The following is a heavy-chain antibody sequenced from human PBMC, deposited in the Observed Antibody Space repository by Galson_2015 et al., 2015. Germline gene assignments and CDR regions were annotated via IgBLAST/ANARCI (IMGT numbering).Heavy chain of an antibody. Sequence: VKVSCKASGGTFSSYAISWVRQAPGQGLEWMGGIIPIFGTANYAQKFQGRVTITADESTSTAYMELSSLRSEDTAVYYCARGALYSGYDPYFDYWGQGTLVTVSS. J-gene: IGHJ4*02. CDR1: GGTFSSYA. CDR2: IIPIFGTA. CDR3: ARGALYSGYDPYFDY. D-gene: IGHD5-12*01. V-gene: IGHV1-69*13.